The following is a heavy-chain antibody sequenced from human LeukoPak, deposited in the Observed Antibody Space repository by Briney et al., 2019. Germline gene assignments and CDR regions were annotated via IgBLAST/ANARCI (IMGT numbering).Heavy chain of an antibody. J-gene: IGHJ4*02. D-gene: IGHD3-9*01. CDR1: GFTFDDYG. CDR2: INWNGGST. CDR3: AKETSRRYFDWSYIPPEDY. V-gene: IGHV3-20*04. Sequence: GGSLRLSCAASGFTFDDYGMSWVRQAPGKGLEWVSGINWNGGSTGYADSVKGRFTISRDNAKNSLYLQMNSLRAEDTAVYYCAKETSRRYFDWSYIPPEDYWGQGTLVTVSS.